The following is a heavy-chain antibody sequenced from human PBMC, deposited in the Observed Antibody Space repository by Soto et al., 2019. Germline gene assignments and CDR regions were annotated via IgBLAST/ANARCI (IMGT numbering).Heavy chain of an antibody. J-gene: IGHJ4*02. Sequence: EVQLVESGGGLVQPGGSLRLSCAASGFTVSSNYMSWVRQAPGQGLEWVSLIYSGGSTYYADSVKGRFTISRDNSKNTLYLQMNSLRAEDTAVYYCARTCSGGSCYGWYFDYWGQGTLVTVSS. D-gene: IGHD2-15*01. CDR2: IYSGGST. CDR3: ARTCSGGSCYGWYFDY. CDR1: GFTVSSNY. V-gene: IGHV3-66*01.